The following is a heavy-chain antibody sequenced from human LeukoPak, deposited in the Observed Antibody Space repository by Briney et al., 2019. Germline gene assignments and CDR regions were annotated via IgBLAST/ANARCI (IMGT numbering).Heavy chain of an antibody. V-gene: IGHV4-59*08. CDR2: IYYSGST. Sequence: SETLSLTCTVSGGSISSYYWSWIRQPPGKGLEWIGYIYYSGSTNYNPSLKSRVTISVDTSKNQFSLKLSSVTAADTAVYYCARQYCSGGSCHPPDYWGQGTLVTVSS. J-gene: IGHJ4*02. CDR1: GGSISSYY. D-gene: IGHD2-15*01. CDR3: ARQYCSGGSCHPPDY.